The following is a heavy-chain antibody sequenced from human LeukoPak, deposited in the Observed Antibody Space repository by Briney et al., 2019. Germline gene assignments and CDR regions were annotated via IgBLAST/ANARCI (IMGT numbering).Heavy chain of an antibody. J-gene: IGHJ4*02. Sequence: GGSLRLSCAASGFIFSTYSMNWVRQAPGKGLEWVSYISSSSSTKYYADSVKGRFTISRDNAKNSLYLQMSSLRVEDTAVYYCARWDGYCTGGSCYSYSDYWGQGTLVTVSS. D-gene: IGHD2-15*01. V-gene: IGHV3-48*04. CDR3: ARWDGYCTGGSCYSYSDY. CDR1: GFIFSTYS. CDR2: ISSSSSTK.